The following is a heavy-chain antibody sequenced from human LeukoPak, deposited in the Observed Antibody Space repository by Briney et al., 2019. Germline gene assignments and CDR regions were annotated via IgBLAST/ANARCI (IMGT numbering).Heavy chain of an antibody. Sequence: NTGGSLRLSCAASGFTFSDYYMSWIRQAPGKGLEWVSYISSSGSTIYYADSVKGRFTISRDNAKNSLYLQMNSLRAEDTAVYFCARARYDSSGYYPLGDYWGQGTLVTVSS. J-gene: IGHJ4*02. CDR2: ISSSGSTI. CDR1: GFTFSDYY. V-gene: IGHV3-11*04. CDR3: ARARYDSSGYYPLGDY. D-gene: IGHD3-22*01.